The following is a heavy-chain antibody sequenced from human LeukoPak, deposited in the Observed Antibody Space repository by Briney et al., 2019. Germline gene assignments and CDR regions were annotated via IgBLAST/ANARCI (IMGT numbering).Heavy chain of an antibody. Sequence: SQTLSLTCAISGDSVSSNSAGWSWIRQSPSRGLEWLGRTYYGSKWYNDYAVSVKSRITINPDTSKNQLSLQLNSVTPEDTAVYYCARGGGAITTWGQGTLVTVSS. CDR3: ARGGGAITT. V-gene: IGHV6-1*01. CDR2: TYYGSKWYN. D-gene: IGHD3-16*01. J-gene: IGHJ5*02. CDR1: GDSVSSNSAG.